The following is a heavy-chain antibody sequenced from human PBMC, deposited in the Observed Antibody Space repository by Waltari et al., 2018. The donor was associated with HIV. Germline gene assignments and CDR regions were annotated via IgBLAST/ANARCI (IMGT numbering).Heavy chain of an antibody. D-gene: IGHD3-22*01. CDR3: AKGGYYYDSSGYYQGVDY. Sequence: RQAPGKGLEWVSGISWNSGSIGYADSVKGRFTISRDNAKNSLYLQMNSLRAEDTALYYCAKGGYYYDSSGYYQGVDYWGQGTLVTVSS. J-gene: IGHJ4*02. CDR2: ISWNSGSI. V-gene: IGHV3-9*01.